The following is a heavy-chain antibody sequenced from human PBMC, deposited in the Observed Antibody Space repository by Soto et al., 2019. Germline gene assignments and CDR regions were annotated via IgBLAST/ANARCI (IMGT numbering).Heavy chain of an antibody. J-gene: IGHJ5*02. CDR2: INHSGST. CDR3: ARSQYSSSWYGRNWFDP. V-gene: IGHV4-34*01. CDR1: GGSFSGYY. D-gene: IGHD6-13*01. Sequence: QVQLQQWGAGLLKPSETLSLTCAVYGGSFSGYYWSWIRQPPGKGLEWIGEINHSGSTNYNPSLMGRVTISVDTSKNQFSLKLSSVTAAVTAVYYCARSQYSSSWYGRNWFDPWGQGTLVTVSS.